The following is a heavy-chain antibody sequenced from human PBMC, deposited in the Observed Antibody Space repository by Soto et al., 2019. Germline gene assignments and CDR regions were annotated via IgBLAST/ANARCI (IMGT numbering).Heavy chain of an antibody. J-gene: IGHJ3*02. CDR2: IYYSGST. Sequence: PSETLSLTCTVSGGSISSYYWSWIRQPPGKGLEWIGYIYYSGSTNYNPSLKSRVTISVDTSKNQFSLKLSSVTAADTAVYYCARDEYSSGADAFDIWGQGTMVTVSS. CDR1: GGSISSYY. V-gene: IGHV4-59*01. CDR3: ARDEYSSGADAFDI. D-gene: IGHD3-22*01.